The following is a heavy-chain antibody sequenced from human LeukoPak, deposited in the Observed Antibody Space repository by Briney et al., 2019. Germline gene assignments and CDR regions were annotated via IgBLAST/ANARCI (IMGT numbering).Heavy chain of an antibody. V-gene: IGHV3-11*04. J-gene: IGHJ3*02. Sequence: GGSLRLSCAASGFTFSDYYMSWIRQAPGKGLEWVSYISSSGSTIYYADSVKGRFTLSRDNAKNSLYLQMNSLRAEDTAVYYCARVRGSSGWYEDDAFDIWGQGTMVTVSS. CDR2: ISSSGSTI. CDR3: ARVRGSSGWYEDDAFDI. D-gene: IGHD6-19*01. CDR1: GFTFSDYY.